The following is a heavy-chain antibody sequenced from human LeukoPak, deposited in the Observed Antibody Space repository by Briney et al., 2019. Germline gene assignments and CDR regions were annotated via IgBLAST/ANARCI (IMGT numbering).Heavy chain of an antibody. V-gene: IGHV1-2*02. Sequence: ASVKVSCKASGYTFTGYYMHWVRQAPGQGLEWMGWINPNSGGTNYAQKFQGRVTITRDTSISTAYMELSRLRSDDTAVYYCAREGEEGGYGDYWGQGTLVTVSS. CDR1: GYTFTGYY. D-gene: IGHD6-25*01. CDR2: INPNSGGT. J-gene: IGHJ4*02. CDR3: AREGEEGGYGDY.